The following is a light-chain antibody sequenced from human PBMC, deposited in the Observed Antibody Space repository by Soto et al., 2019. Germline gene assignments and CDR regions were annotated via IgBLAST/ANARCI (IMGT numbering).Light chain of an antibody. CDR1: NSDVGGYDR. V-gene: IGLV2-23*02. CDR2: EVN. J-gene: IGLJ3*02. Sequence: QPVLTQPASVSGSPGQSITISCTGTNSDVGGYDRVSWYQQHAGKAPTLMIYEVNKRPSGISNRFSGSKSGNMASLTISGLQAEDEADYYCCSSVGGPIWVFGGGTKVTVL. CDR3: CSSVGGPIWV.